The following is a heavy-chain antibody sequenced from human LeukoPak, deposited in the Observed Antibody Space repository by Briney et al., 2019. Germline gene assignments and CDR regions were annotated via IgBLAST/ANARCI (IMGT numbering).Heavy chain of an antibody. J-gene: IGHJ6*03. Sequence: PSETLSLTCTVSGGSISTYYWSWIRQPAGKGLEWIGRIYYSGSTNYNPSLKSRVTISVDTSKNQFSLKLSSVTAADTAVYYCARGASASYMDVWGKGTTVTISS. CDR1: GGSISTYY. CDR3: ARGASASYMDV. D-gene: IGHD6-25*01. V-gene: IGHV4-4*07. CDR2: IYYSGST.